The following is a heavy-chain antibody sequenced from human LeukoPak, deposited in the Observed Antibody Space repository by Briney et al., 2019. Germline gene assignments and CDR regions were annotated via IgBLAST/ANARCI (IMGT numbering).Heavy chain of an antibody. Sequence: GGSLRLSCAASGFTFSNYWMTWVRQAPGKGLEWVANINRDGSERYYVDSVKGRFTISRDDAKSSLYLQMNSLRAEDTAVYYCARRNAMDVWGQGTTV. V-gene: IGHV3-7*03. J-gene: IGHJ6*02. CDR3: ARRNAMDV. CDR1: GFTFSNYW. CDR2: INRDGSER.